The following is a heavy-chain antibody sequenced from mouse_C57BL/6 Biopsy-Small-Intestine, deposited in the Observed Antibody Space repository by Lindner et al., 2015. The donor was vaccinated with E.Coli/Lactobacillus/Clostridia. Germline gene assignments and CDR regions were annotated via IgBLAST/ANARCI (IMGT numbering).Heavy chain of an antibody. Sequence: VQLQESGAELARPGASVKLSCKASGYTFTSFGISYLKQRTGQGLEWIGEIYPRSDNTYYNEKFKGKATLTADKSSSTAYMELRSLTSEDSAVYFCARGDYGYWYFDVWGTGTTVTVSS. CDR1: GYTFTSFG. CDR2: IYPRSDNT. CDR3: ARGDYGYWYFDV. V-gene: IGHV1-81*01. D-gene: IGHD2-4*01. J-gene: IGHJ1*03.